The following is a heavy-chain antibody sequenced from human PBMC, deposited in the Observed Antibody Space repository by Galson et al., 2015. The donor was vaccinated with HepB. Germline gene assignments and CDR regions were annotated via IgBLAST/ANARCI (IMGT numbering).Heavy chain of an antibody. CDR1: GFTVSSNY. Sequence: SLRLSCAASGFTVSSNYMSWVRQAPGKGLEWVSVIYSGGSTYYADSVKGRFTISRDNSKNTLYLQMNSLRVEDTAVYYCARGTGYSSGWLSRFDYWGQGTQVTVSS. J-gene: IGHJ4*02. D-gene: IGHD6-19*01. CDR3: ARGTGYSSGWLSRFDY. CDR2: IYSGGST. V-gene: IGHV3-53*01.